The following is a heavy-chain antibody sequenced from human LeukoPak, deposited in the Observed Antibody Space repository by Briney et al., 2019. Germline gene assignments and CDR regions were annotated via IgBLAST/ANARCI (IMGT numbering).Heavy chain of an antibody. CDR1: GHTFTTYY. D-gene: IGHD1-14*01. CDR2: INPSGDGT. V-gene: IGHV1-46*01. J-gene: IGHJ5*02. Sequence: ASVKVSCKASGHTFTTYYVHLVRQAPGQGLEWMGVINPSGDGTNYPQRSQGRVTLTRDTSTSTVYMELTSLRSEDTAMYYCAKETPNTGWFDPWGQGTLVTVSS. CDR3: AKETPNTGWFDP.